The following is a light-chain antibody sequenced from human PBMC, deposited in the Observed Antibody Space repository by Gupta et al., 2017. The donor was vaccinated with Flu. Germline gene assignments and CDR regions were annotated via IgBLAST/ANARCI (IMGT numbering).Light chain of an antibody. CDR1: GDDTGGQE. J-gene: IGLJ3*02. Sequence: QDAITSCTRNGDDTGGQEAIWLQHKRGQPPRALFYRKSNRPSGISERFSASRSGSTAALTMSGVQPEDEAEYYCPTWYSGVGWVFGGGTKLTVL. CDR3: PTWYSGVGWV. CDR2: RKS. V-gene: IGLV10-54*04.